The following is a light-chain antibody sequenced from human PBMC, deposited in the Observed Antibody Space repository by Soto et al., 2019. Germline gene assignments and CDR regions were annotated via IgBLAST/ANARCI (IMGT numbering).Light chain of an antibody. Sequence: ETLMTQSPATLSASPGERVTLSCRASQNINFNLAWYQQKPGQAPRVLIYGASSRASGIPDRFSGSGSGTDLTLTISRLEHDDFAFYYCQQYHNWPPLTFGGGTGVEIK. V-gene: IGKV3D-15*01. CDR2: GAS. CDR3: QQYHNWPPLT. CDR1: QNINFN. J-gene: IGKJ4*01.